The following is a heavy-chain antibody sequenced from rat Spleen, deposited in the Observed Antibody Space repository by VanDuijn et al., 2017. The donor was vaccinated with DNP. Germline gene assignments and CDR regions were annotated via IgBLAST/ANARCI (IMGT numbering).Heavy chain of an antibody. J-gene: IGHJ2*01. CDR1: GFTFSNYG. CDR3: VRWNSGHFDY. CDR2: IGSPAYAP. V-gene: IGHV5-22*01. Sequence: EVQLVESGGGLVQPGRSLKLSCAASGFTFSNYGMAWVRQAPKKGLAWVAYIGSPAYAPYYTDSVKGRFAISRDNAKSTLYLQMNSLRSEDMATYYCVRWNSGHFDYWGQGVMVTVSS. D-gene: IGHD4-3*01.